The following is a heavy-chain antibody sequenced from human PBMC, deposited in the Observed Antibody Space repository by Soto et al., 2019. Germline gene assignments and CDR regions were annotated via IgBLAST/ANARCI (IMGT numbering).Heavy chain of an antibody. CDR1: GGSITSYF. CDR3: GSDPALAYSTSGYCDP. Sequence: SETLSLTCTVSGGSITSYFWTWIRQTPGKGLEWIGYIYYTGTTNYNPSLKSRVAISIDTSKNQFSLKLSSVTAADTAIYYCGSDPALAYSTSGYCDPWGNGTRVTVYS. J-gene: IGHJ5*02. CDR2: IYYTGTT. V-gene: IGHV4-59*01. D-gene: IGHD5-12*01.